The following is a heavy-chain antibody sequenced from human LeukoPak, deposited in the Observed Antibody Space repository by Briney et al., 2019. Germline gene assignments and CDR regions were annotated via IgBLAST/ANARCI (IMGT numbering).Heavy chain of an antibody. J-gene: IGHJ4*02. V-gene: IGHV3-30-3*01. D-gene: IGHD3-3*01. CDR1: GFTFSSYA. CDR3: ARDQGRNVLRFLEWWGYYFDY. CDR2: ISYDRSNK. Sequence: GGSLRLSCAASGFTFSSYAMHWVRQAPGKGLEWVAVISYDRSNKYYADSVKGRFTISRDNSKNTLYLQMNSLRAEDTAVYYCARDQGRNVLRFLEWWGYYFDYWGQGTLVTVSS.